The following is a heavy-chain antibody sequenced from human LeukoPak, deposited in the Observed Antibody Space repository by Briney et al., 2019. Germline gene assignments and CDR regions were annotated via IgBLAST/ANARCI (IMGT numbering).Heavy chain of an antibody. CDR2: IYHSGST. CDR1: GYYISSGYY. J-gene: IGHJ3*02. V-gene: IGHV4-38-2*02. CDR3: ASVDYDAFDI. D-gene: IGHD3-16*01. Sequence: SETLSLTCTVSGYYISSGYYWGWIRQLPGKGLEWIGSIYHSGSTYYNPSLKSRVTISVDTSKNQFSLKLSSVTAADTAVYYCASVDYDAFDIWGQGTMVTVSS.